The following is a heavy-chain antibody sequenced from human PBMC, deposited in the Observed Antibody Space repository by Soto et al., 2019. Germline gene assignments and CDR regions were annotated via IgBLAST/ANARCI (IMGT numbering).Heavy chain of an antibody. D-gene: IGHD3-9*01. J-gene: IGHJ6*02. CDR2: MNPNSGNT. Sequence: ASVKVSCKASGYTFNSYDINWVRQATGQGLEWMGWMNPNSGNTGYAQKFQGRVTMTRNTSISTAYMELSSLRSEDTAVYYCARVYYDILTGYPPSYGMDVWGQGTTVTVSS. V-gene: IGHV1-8*01. CDR3: ARVYYDILTGYPPSYGMDV. CDR1: GYTFNSYD.